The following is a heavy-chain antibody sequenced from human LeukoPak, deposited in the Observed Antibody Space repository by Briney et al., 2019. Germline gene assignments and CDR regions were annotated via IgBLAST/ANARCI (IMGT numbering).Heavy chain of an antibody. CDR1: GFTFDDYA. D-gene: IGHD3-22*01. J-gene: IGHJ4*02. CDR3: AKAYYYDSSGYYYDY. V-gene: IGHV3-43D*03. CDR2: ISWDGGST. Sequence: GSLRLSCAASGFTFDDYAMHWVRQAPGKGLEWVSLISWDGGSTYYADSVKGRFTISRDNSKNSLYLQMNSLRAEDTALYYCAKAYYYDSSGYYYDYWGQGTLVTVSS.